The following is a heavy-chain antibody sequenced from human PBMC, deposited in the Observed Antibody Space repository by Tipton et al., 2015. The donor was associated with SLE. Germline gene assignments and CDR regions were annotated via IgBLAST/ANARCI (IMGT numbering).Heavy chain of an antibody. CDR3: VRESCGASTNGCFDP. CDR1: GFTVSSNY. CDR2: IYSGGST. J-gene: IGHJ5*02. D-gene: IGHD2-21*01. Sequence: SLRLSCAASGFTVSSNYMSWVRQAPGKGLEWVSVIYSGGSTYYADSVKGRFTISRDNSKNTLYLQMNSLRAEDTAVYYCVRESCGASTNGCFDPWGQGTLVTVSS. V-gene: IGHV3-66*02.